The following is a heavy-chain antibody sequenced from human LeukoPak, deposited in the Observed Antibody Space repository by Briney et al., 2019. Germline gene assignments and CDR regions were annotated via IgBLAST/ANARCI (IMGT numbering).Heavy chain of an antibody. Sequence: PSETLSLTCTVSGGSISSYYWSWIRQPPGKGLEWIGYIYYSGSTNYNPSLKSRVTISVDKSKNQFSLKLSSVTAADTAVYYCARGTIFGVVTLYYYYMDVWGKGTTVTVSS. CDR2: IYYSGST. CDR3: ARGTIFGVVTLYYYYMDV. D-gene: IGHD3-3*01. CDR1: GGSISSYY. J-gene: IGHJ6*03. V-gene: IGHV4-59*08.